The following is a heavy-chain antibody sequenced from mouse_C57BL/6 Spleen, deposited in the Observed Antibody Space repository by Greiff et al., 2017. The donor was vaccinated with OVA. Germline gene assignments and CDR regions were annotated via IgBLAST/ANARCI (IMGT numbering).Heavy chain of an antibody. V-gene: IGHV1-63*01. Sequence: VQLQQSGAELVRPGTSVKMSCKASRYTFTNYWIGWAKQRPGHGLEWIGDIYPGGGYTNYNEKFKGKATLTADKSSSTAYMQFSSLTSEDSAIYYCARSGPDYAMDYWGQGTSVTVSS. CDR3: ARSGPDYAMDY. J-gene: IGHJ4*01. D-gene: IGHD3-1*01. CDR1: RYTFTNYW. CDR2: IYPGGGYT.